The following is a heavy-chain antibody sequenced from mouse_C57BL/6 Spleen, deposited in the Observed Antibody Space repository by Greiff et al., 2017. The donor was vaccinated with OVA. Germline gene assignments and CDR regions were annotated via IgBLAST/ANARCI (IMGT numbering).Heavy chain of an antibody. CDR1: GYAFSSSW. J-gene: IGHJ2*01. CDR3: AREGYGYDGGYYFDY. Sequence: VQLQQSGPELVKPGASVKISCKASGYAFSSSWMNWVKQRPGKGLEWIGRIYPGDGDTNYNGKFKGKATLTADKSSSTAYMQLSSLTSEDSAVYFGAREGYGYDGGYYFDYWGQGTTLTVSS. V-gene: IGHV1-82*01. CDR2: IYPGDGDT. D-gene: IGHD2-2*01.